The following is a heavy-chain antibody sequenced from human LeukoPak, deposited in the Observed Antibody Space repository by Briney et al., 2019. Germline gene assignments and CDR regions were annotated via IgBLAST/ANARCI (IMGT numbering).Heavy chain of an antibody. CDR2: INPNSGGT. J-gene: IGHJ4*02. Sequence: ASVKVSCKASGYTFTGYYMHWVRQAPGQGLEWMGWINPNSGGTNYAQKFRGRVTMTRDTSISTAYMELSRLRSDDTAVYYCARVEGRDGYNFCFDYWGQGTLVTVSS. CDR3: ARVEGRDGYNFCFDY. V-gene: IGHV1-2*02. D-gene: IGHD5-24*01. CDR1: GYTFTGYY.